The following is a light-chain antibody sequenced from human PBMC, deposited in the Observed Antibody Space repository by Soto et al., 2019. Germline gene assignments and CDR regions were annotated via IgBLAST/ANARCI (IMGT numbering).Light chain of an antibody. CDR1: QSIDTNW. V-gene: IGKV3-20*01. CDR3: QQYGSSPIT. CDR2: GAS. Sequence: EIVLTQSPGTLSLSPGENASFSCRASQSIDTNWLAWYQQRPGQPPRLLIYGASSRATGIPDRFSGSGSGTDFTLTISRLEPEDFAVYYCQQYGSSPITFGQGTRLEIK. J-gene: IGKJ5*01.